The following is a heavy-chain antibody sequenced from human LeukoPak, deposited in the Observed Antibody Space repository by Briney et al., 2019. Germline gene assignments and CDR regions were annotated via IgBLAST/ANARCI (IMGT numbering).Heavy chain of an antibody. CDR3: TESNTRDAFDI. CDR1: GFTLSNVW. V-gene: IGHV3-15*01. J-gene: IGHJ3*02. Sequence: GGSLRLSCAASGFTLSNVWMSWVRQAPGKGLEWVGRIKSKSDGGTTDYAAPVKGRFTISRDDSKNTLYLQMNSLKTEDTAVYYCTESNTRDAFDIWGQGTMVTVSS. CDR2: IKSKSDGGTT. D-gene: IGHD1-26*01.